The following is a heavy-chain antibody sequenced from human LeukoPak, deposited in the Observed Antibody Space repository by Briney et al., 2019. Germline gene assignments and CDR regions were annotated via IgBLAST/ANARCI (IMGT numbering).Heavy chain of an antibody. V-gene: IGHV4-34*01. CDR2: INHSGST. CDR3: ARDPVYSSSSYFDY. Sequence: SETLSLTCAVYGGSFSGYYWSWIRQPPGKGLEWIGEINHSGSTNYNPSLKSRVTISVDTSKNHFSLKLSSVTAADTAVYYCARDPVYSSSSYFDYWGQGTLVTVSS. D-gene: IGHD6-6*01. CDR1: GGSFSGYY. J-gene: IGHJ4*02.